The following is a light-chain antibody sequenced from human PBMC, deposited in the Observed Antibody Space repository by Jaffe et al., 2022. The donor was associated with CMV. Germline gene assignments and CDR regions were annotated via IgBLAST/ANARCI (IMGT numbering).Light chain of an antibody. V-gene: IGKV3-20*01. J-gene: IGKJ2*01. Sequence: ETVLTQSPGTLSLSPGERATLSCRASQSVSSAYLAWYQHKPGQAPRLLIYGTSNRATGIPERFSGSGSGTDFILTISRLEPEDFAVYYCQQYDKSPPMYTFGQGTKLEIK. CDR3: QQYDKSPPMYT. CDR1: QSVSSAY. CDR2: GTS.